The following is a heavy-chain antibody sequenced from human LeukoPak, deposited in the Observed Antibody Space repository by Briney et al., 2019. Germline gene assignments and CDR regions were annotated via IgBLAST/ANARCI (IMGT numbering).Heavy chain of an antibody. CDR3: ARGSYDILTGYPYYFDY. Sequence: PGRPLRLSCAASGFTFSSYAMHWVRQAPGKGLEWVAVILYDGSSKNYADSVKGRFTISRDNSKNTLYLQMNSLRAEDTAVYYCARGSYDILTGYPYYFDYWGQGTLVTVSS. V-gene: IGHV3-30*04. J-gene: IGHJ4*02. CDR1: GFTFSSYA. D-gene: IGHD3-9*01. CDR2: ILYDGSSK.